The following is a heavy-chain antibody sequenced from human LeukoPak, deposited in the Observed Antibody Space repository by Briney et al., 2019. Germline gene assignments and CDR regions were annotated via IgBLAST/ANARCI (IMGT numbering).Heavy chain of an antibody. Sequence: GGSLRLSCAASGFTFSSYGMHWVRQAPGKGLEWVAVIWYDGSNKYYADSVKGRFTISRDNSKNTLYLQMNSLRAEDTAVYYCARDEGVATRTPGFDHWGQGTLVTVSS. J-gene: IGHJ4*02. CDR3: ARDEGVATRTPGFDH. D-gene: IGHD5-12*01. V-gene: IGHV3-33*01. CDR1: GFTFSSYG. CDR2: IWYDGSNK.